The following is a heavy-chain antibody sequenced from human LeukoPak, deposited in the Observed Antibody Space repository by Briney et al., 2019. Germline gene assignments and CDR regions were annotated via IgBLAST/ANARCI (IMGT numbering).Heavy chain of an antibody. CDR3: ARDPTYTIFGVTIDY. CDR2: ISSSSSYI. V-gene: IGHV3-21*01. D-gene: IGHD3-3*01. J-gene: IGHJ4*02. Sequence: GGSLRLSCAASGFTFSSYAMSWVRQAPGKGLEWVSSISSSSSYIYYADSVKGRFTISRDNAKNSLYLQMNSLRAEDTAVYYCARDPTYTIFGVTIDYWGQGTLVTVSS. CDR1: GFTFSSYA.